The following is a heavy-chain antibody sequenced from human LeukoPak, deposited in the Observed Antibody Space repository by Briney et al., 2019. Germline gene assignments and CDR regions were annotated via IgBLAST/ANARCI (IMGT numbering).Heavy chain of an antibody. Sequence: PSETLSLTCTVSGGSISSSSYYWGWIRQPPGKGLEWIGSIYYSGSTYYNPSLKSRVTISADTSKNQFSLKLSSVTAADTAVYYCARDRPITMVRGGTIDYWGQGTLVTVSS. D-gene: IGHD3-10*01. CDR2: IYYSGST. CDR3: ARDRPITMVRGGTIDY. J-gene: IGHJ4*02. CDR1: GGSISSSSYY. V-gene: IGHV4-39*07.